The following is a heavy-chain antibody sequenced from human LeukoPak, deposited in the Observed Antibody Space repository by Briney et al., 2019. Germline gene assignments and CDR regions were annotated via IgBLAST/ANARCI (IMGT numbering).Heavy chain of an antibody. J-gene: IGHJ4*02. CDR2: IKADGSES. CDR3: ARESTGWYPDY. V-gene: IGHV3-7*01. D-gene: IGHD6-19*01. CDR1: GFTFSDYW. Sequence: GGSLRLSCAASGFTFSDYWMSWVRQAPGKGLEWMANIKADGSESHFVDSLRGRFTISRDNAQNSLYLQLNSLRAEDTAVYYCARESTGWYPDYWGQGTLVTVSS.